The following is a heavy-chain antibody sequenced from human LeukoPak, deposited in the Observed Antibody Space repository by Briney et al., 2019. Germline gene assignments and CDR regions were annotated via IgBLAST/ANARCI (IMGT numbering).Heavy chain of an antibody. J-gene: IGHJ4*02. CDR1: GYTFTGYY. D-gene: IGHD3-22*01. V-gene: IGHV1-2*02. Sequence: ASVKVSYKASGYTFTGYYMHWVRQAPGQGLEWMGWINPNSGGTNYAQKFQGRVTMTRDTSISTAYMELSRLRSDDTAVYYCARVSTGYYYDSSGYYTPYFDYWGQGTLVTVSS. CDR3: ARVSTGYYYDSSGYYTPYFDY. CDR2: INPNSGGT.